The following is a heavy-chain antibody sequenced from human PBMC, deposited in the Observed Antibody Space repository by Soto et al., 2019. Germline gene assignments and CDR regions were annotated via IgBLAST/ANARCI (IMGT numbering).Heavy chain of an antibody. CDR1: GYTFTSYD. V-gene: IGHV1-8*01. J-gene: IGHJ3*02. D-gene: IGHD3-22*01. CDR3: ASRSAYYDSSGYYSGGAFDI. Sequence: ASVKVSCKASGYTFTSYDINWVRQATGQGFEWMGWMNPNSGNTGYAQKFQGRVTMTRDTSITTAYMELSSLRSEDTAVYYCASRSAYYDSSGYYSGGAFDIWGQGTMVTVS. CDR2: MNPNSGNT.